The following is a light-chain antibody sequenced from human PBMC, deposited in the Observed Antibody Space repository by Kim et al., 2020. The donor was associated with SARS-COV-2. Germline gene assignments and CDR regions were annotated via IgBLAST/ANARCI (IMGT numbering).Light chain of an antibody. V-gene: IGLV3-1*01. CDR3: QAWDSSTVV. J-gene: IGLJ2*01. Sequence: SYELTQPPSVSVSPGQTARITCSGDKLGDKYACWYQQKPGQSPVLVIYQDSKRPSGIPERFSGSNSGNTATLTIRGTQAMDEADYYCQAWDSSTVVFGGG. CDR2: QDS. CDR1: KLGDKY.